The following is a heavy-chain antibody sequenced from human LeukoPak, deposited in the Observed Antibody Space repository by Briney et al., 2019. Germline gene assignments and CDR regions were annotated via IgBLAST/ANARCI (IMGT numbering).Heavy chain of an antibody. D-gene: IGHD3-22*01. CDR3: ARGVWAQGSGYLYYYYYYMDV. V-gene: IGHV4-39*07. CDR2: INHSGST. Sequence: SETLSLTCTVSGGSISSSSYYWGWIRQPPGKGLEWIGEINHSGSTNYNPSLKSRVTISVDTSKNQFSLKLSSVTAADTAVYYCARGVWAQGSGYLYYYYYYMDVWGKGTTVTVSS. CDR1: GGSISSSSYY. J-gene: IGHJ6*03.